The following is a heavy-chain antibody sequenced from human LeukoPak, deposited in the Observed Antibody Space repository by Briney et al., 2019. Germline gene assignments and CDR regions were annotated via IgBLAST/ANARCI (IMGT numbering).Heavy chain of an antibody. Sequence: SETLSLTCAVYGGSFSGYYWSWIRQPPGKGLEWIGEINHSGSTNYNPSLKSRVTISVDTSKNQFSLKLSSVTAADTAVYYCARSSYGYSGSYYYYYMDVWGKGTTVTVFS. V-gene: IGHV4-34*01. J-gene: IGHJ6*03. CDR3: ARSSYGYSGSYYYYYMDV. CDR1: GGSFSGYY. D-gene: IGHD3-10*01. CDR2: INHSGST.